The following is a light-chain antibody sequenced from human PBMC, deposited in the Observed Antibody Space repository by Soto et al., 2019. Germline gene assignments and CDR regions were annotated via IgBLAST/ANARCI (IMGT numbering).Light chain of an antibody. CDR2: GAS. CDR3: QLSYSTPLT. Sequence: ETAVTQYKATLSVSQGGRATLSCRASQSISDTLAWYQQKPGQAPRLLIHGASTRATGFPARFSGSGSGTDFTLTISSLQPEDFATYYCQLSYSTPLTFGGGTKVDIK. V-gene: IGKV3-15*01. CDR1: QSISDT. J-gene: IGKJ4*01.